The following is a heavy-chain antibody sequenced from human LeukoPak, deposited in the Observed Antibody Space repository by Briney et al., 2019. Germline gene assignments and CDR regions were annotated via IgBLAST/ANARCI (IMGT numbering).Heavy chain of an antibody. D-gene: IGHD1-26*01. CDR2: IDPNSGGT. CDR3: ARDCEIVGAHGWFDP. J-gene: IGHJ5*02. V-gene: IGHV1-2*02. Sequence: ASVKVSCKASGYTFTGYYMHWVRQAPGQGLEWMGWIDPNSGGTNYAQKFQGRVTMTRDTSISTAYMELSRLRSDDTAVYYCARDCEIVGAHGWFDPWGQGTLVTVSS. CDR1: GYTFTGYY.